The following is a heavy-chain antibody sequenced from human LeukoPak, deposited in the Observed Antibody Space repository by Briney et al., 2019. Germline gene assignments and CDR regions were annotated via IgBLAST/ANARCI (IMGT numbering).Heavy chain of an antibody. D-gene: IGHD3-16*01. CDR1: GFTFSTYG. Sequence: GGSLRLSCAASGFTFSTYGMHWVRQAPGKGLEWVAVIWYDGTDKYYADSVKGRFTISRDNSKNTLYLQMNSLRAEDTAVYYCARAGGMTSEYFQHWGRGTLVTVSS. CDR2: IWYDGTDK. V-gene: IGHV3-33*01. CDR3: ARAGGMTSEYFQH. J-gene: IGHJ1*01.